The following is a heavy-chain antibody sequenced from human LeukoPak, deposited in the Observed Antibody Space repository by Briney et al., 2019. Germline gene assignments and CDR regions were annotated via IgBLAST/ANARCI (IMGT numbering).Heavy chain of an antibody. D-gene: IGHD3-22*01. CDR3: ARHSSGYCDH. J-gene: IGHJ5*02. Sequence: ASVKVSCKASGYTFTGYYMHWVRQAPGQGLEWMGWISAYNGNTNYAQKLQGRVTMTTDTSTSTAYMELRSLRSDDTAVYYCARHSSGYCDHWGQGTLVTVSS. V-gene: IGHV1-18*04. CDR2: ISAYNGNT. CDR1: GYTFTGYY.